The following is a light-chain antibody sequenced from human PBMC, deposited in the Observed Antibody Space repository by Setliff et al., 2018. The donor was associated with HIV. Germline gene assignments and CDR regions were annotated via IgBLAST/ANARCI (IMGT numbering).Light chain of an antibody. Sequence: QSALIQPASVSGSPGQSITISCTGTSSDVGHYNYVSWYQQHPGKAPKFMIYDVSNRPSGISNRFSGSKSGNTASLTISGLQAEDEADYYCRSYTTSSTYVFGTGTKVTV. V-gene: IGLV2-14*03. J-gene: IGLJ1*01. CDR3: RSYTTSSTYV. CDR2: DVS. CDR1: SSDVGHYNY.